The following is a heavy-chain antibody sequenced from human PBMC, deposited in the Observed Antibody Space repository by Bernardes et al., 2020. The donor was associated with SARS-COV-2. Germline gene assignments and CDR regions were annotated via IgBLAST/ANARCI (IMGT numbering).Heavy chain of an antibody. CDR1: GYPFTGYY. Sequence: ASVKVSCKASGYPFTGYYIHWVRQAPGKGLEWMGWINPNSGGTTYAQKFQGRVTMTRDTSISTAYMELTRLRSDDTAVYYCAIPPTNYDRYGMDVWGQGTTVTVSS. J-gene: IGHJ6*02. CDR2: INPNSGGT. CDR3: AIPPTNYDRYGMDV. D-gene: IGHD3-22*01. V-gene: IGHV1-2*02.